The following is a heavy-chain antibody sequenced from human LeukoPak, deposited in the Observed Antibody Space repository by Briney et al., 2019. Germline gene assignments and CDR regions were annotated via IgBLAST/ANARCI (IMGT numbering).Heavy chain of an antibody. CDR2: VSGSGGST. Sequence: GGSLRLSCAASGFTFSSYAMSWVRQAPGKGLEWVSAVSGSGGSTYYADSVKGRFTISRDNSKNTLYLQMNSLRAEDTAVYYCAKGDSSSPAPFDYWGQGTLVTVSS. D-gene: IGHD6-13*01. CDR1: GFTFSSYA. V-gene: IGHV3-23*01. CDR3: AKGDSSSPAPFDY. J-gene: IGHJ4*02.